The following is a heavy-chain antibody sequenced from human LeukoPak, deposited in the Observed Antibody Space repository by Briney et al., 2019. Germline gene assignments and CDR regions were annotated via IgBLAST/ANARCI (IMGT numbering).Heavy chain of an antibody. D-gene: IGHD6-19*01. V-gene: IGHV1-69*06. J-gene: IGHJ5*02. Sequence: SVKVSCKASGGTFSSYAISWVRQAPGQGLEWMGGIIPIFGTANYAQKFQGRVTITADKSTSTAYMELSSLRSEDTAVYYCASSSGWYLSYNWFDPWGQGTLVTVSS. CDR3: ASSSGWYLSYNWFDP. CDR2: IIPIFGTA. CDR1: GGTFSSYA.